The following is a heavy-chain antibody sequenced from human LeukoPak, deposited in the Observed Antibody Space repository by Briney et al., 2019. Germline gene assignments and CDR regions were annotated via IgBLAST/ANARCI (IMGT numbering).Heavy chain of an antibody. D-gene: IGHD4-17*01. Sequence: PSETLSLTCAVYGGSFSGYHWSWIRQPPGKGLEWIGEINHSGSTNYNPSLKSRVTISVDTSKNQFSLKLSSVTAADTAVYYCARGLTVTPFDPWGQGTLVTVSS. CDR2: INHSGST. CDR3: ARGLTVTPFDP. CDR1: GGSFSGYH. J-gene: IGHJ5*02. V-gene: IGHV4-34*01.